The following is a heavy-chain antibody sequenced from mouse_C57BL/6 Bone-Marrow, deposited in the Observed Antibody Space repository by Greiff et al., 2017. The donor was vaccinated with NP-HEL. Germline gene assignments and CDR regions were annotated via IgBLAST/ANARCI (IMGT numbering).Heavy chain of an antibody. CDR1: GYTFTDYY. CDR3: ASPIITNFDY. CDR2: INPNNGGT. Sequence: EVQLQQSGPELVKPGASVKISCKASGYTFTDYYMNWVKQSHGKSLEWIGDINPNNGGTSYNQKFKGKATLTVDKSSSTAYMELRSLTSEDSAVYYCASPIITNFDYWGQGTTLTVSS. D-gene: IGHD1-1*01. J-gene: IGHJ2*01. V-gene: IGHV1-26*01.